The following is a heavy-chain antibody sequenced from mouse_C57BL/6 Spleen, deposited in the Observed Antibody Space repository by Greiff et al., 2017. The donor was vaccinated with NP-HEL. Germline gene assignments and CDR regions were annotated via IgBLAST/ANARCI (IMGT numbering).Heavy chain of an antibody. D-gene: IGHD2-5*01. V-gene: IGHV1-80*01. CDR1: GYAFSSYW. Sequence: QVQLQQSGAELVKPGASVKISCKASGYAFSSYWMNWVKQRPGKGLEGIGQLSPGDGDTNYTGKFKGKATLTADKSSSTAYMQLSSLTSEDSAVYFCARRGSNYYFDYWGQGTTLTVSS. CDR2: LSPGDGDT. J-gene: IGHJ2*01. CDR3: ARRGSNYYFDY.